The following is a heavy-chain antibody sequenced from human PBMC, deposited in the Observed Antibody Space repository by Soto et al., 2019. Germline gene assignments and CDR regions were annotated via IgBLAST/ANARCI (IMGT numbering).Heavy chain of an antibody. J-gene: IGHJ4*02. CDR2: ISGSGGST. CDR3: AKDRGVRGVIAPQSDY. V-gene: IGHV3-23*01. D-gene: IGHD3-10*01. Sequence: GGSLRLSCAASVFTFSSYAMSWVRQAPGKGLEWVSAISGSGGSTYYADSVKGRFTISRDNSKNTLYLQMNSLRAEDTAVYYCAKDRGVRGVIAPQSDYWGQGTLVTVSS. CDR1: VFTFSSYA.